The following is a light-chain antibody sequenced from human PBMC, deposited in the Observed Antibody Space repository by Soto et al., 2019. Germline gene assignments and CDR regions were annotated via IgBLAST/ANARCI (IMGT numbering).Light chain of an antibody. J-gene: IGKJ1*01. CDR3: QQYPNLST. Sequence: IRMNQSPATLSVSLGERSTLSCMAGQTIYSNVAWYQQRPGQAPRLLIYRASTRATGVPARFSGSGSGTEFTLTISRLQSEDFAIYYCQQYPNLSTFGQGTKVDI. V-gene: IGKV3-15*01. CDR2: RAS. CDR1: QTIYSN.